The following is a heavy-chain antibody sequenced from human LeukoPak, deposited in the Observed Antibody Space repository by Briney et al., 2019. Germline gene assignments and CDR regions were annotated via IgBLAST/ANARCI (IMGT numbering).Heavy chain of an antibody. D-gene: IGHD4-23*01. Sequence: GASVKVSCKASGYTFTDYYMHWVRQAPGQGLEWMGRIIPILGIANYAQKFQGRVTITADKSTSTAYMELSSLRSEDTAVYYCATERWYRSEWGQGTLVTVSS. CDR1: GYTFTDYY. CDR3: ATERWYRSE. V-gene: IGHV1-69*02. J-gene: IGHJ4*02. CDR2: IIPILGIA.